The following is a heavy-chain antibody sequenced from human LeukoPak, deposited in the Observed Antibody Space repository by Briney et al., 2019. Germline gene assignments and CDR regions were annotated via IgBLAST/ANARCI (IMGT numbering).Heavy chain of an antibody. CDR2: INPSSGDS. Sequence: GASVKVSCKASGYKFTGYYMHWVRQAPGQGLEWMGWINPSSGDSHHAQKFQGRVTMTRDTSISTAYMELSRLRSDDTAVYYCAREIGGILVFDYWGQGTLVTVSS. D-gene: IGHD5-18*01. CDR1: GYKFTGYY. CDR3: AREIGGILVFDY. J-gene: IGHJ4*02. V-gene: IGHV1-2*02.